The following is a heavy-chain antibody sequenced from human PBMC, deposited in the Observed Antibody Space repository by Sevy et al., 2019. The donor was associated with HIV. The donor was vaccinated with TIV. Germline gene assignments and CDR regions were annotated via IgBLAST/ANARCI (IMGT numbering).Heavy chain of an antibody. CDR1: GFTFSSYG. V-gene: IGHV3-30*18. J-gene: IGHJ4*02. D-gene: IGHD2-15*01. Sequence: GGSLRLSCAASGFTFSSYGMHWVRQAPGKGLEWVAVISYDGSDKYFADSVKGRFTISRDNSKNTLYLQMNSLRTEDTAVYFCAKPMIGGDIVVVVPATAFDFWGQGTLVTVSS. CDR2: ISYDGSDK. CDR3: AKPMIGGDIVVVVPATAFDF.